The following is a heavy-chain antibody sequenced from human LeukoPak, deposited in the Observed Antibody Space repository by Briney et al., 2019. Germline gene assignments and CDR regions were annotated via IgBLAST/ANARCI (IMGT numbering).Heavy chain of an antibody. CDR1: GFTFSSYD. J-gene: IGHJ6*03. D-gene: IGHD6-13*01. CDR2: ISGSGGST. CDR3: AKAGMSSSWYNYYYMDV. Sequence: PGGSLRLSCAASGFTFSSYDMIWVRQAPGKGLEWVSAISGSGGSTYYADSVKGRFTVSRDNSKNTLYLQMNSLRAEDRAVYYCAKAGMSSSWYNYYYMDVWGKGTTVTVSS. V-gene: IGHV3-23*01.